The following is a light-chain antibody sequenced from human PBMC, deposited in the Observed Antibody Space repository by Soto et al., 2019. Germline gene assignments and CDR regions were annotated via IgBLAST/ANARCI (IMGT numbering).Light chain of an antibody. CDR1: RSNIGNNY. CDR2: DND. CDR3: EAWDSSLSAGV. J-gene: IGLJ3*02. V-gene: IGLV1-51*01. Sequence: QSVLTQPPSVSAAPGQKVTVSCSGSRSNIGNNYVSWYQHLSGTAPKLLIYDNDKRPSGIPDRFSASKSGTSATLGITGLQTGDEADYYCEAWDSSLSAGVFGGGTKVTVL.